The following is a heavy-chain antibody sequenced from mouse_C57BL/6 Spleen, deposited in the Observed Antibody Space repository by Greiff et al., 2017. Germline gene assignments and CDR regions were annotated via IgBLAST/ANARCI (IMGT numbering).Heavy chain of an antibody. J-gene: IGHJ2*01. D-gene: IGHD1-1*01. CDR2: INPNTGGT. V-gene: IGHV1-18*01. CDR3: ARSPYGSSWFDY. CDR1: GYTFSDYN. Sequence: VQLQQSGPELVKPGASVKIPCKASGYTFSDYNMDWVKQSHGKSLEWIGDINPNTGGTIYNQKFKGKATLTVDKSSSTAYMELSSLTSEETAVYYCARSPYGSSWFDYWGQGTTLTVSS.